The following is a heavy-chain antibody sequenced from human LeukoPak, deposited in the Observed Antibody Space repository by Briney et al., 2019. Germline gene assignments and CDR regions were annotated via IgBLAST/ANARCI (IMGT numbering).Heavy chain of an antibody. V-gene: IGHV1-2*02. CDR3: ARGGRVFWSGYFYYFDY. J-gene: IGHJ4*02. D-gene: IGHD3-3*01. Sequence: ASVKVSCKASGYTFTGYYMHWVRQAPGQGLEWMGWINPNSGGTNYAQKFQGRVTVTRDTSISTAYMELSRLRSDDTAVYYCARGGRVFWSGYFYYFDYWGQGTLVTVSS. CDR2: INPNSGGT. CDR1: GYTFTGYY.